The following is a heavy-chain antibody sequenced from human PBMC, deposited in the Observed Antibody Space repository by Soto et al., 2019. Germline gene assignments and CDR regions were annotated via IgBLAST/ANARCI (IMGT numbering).Heavy chain of an antibody. CDR2: IYYSGST. J-gene: IGHJ5*02. Sequence: SETLSLTCTVSGGSISSYYWSWIRQPPGKGLEWIGYIYYSGSTSYNPSLKSRVTISVDTSKNQFSLKLSSVTAADTAVYYCARGGYNAFDWFDPWGQGTLVTVSS. CDR1: GGSISSYY. D-gene: IGHD5-12*01. V-gene: IGHV4-59*01. CDR3: ARGGYNAFDWFDP.